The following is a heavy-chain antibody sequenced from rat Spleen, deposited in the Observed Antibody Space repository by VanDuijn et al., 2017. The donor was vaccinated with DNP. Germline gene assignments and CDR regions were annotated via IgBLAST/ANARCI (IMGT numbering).Heavy chain of an antibody. CDR3: ARWNSSGYYFDY. J-gene: IGHJ2*01. D-gene: IGHD4-3*01. V-gene: IGHV5-22*01. CDR2: SSYDGGST. Sequence: EVQLVESGGGLVQPGGSLKLSCAASGFTFRDYYMAWVRQAPTKGLEWVAYSSYDGGSTYNGDSVKGRFTISRDNAKSTLYLQMNSLKSEDMATYYCARWNSSGYYFDYWGQGVMVTVSS. CDR1: GFTFRDYY.